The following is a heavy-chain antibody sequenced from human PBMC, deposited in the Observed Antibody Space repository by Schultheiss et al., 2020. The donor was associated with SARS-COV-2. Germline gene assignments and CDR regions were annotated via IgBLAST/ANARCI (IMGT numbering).Heavy chain of an antibody. D-gene: IGHD5-18*01. V-gene: IGHV1-18*03. J-gene: IGHJ4*02. CDR3: ARLAYGYIHIDH. CDR2: ISGHNGDI. Sequence: ASVKVSCKAAGYSFSNNGITWVRQVPGQGLEWMGWISGHNGDIKVAQKFQGRVTLTTDTSTSTAYMDLKSLTSDDMAVYYCARLAYGYIHIDHWGQGTLVTVSS. CDR1: GYSFSNNG.